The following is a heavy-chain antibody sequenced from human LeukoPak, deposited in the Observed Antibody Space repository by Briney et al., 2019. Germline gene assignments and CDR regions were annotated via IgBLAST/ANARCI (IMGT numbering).Heavy chain of an antibody. D-gene: IGHD1-26*01. J-gene: IGHJ4*02. Sequence: PGRSLRLSCAASGFTFSSYAMHWVRQAPGKGLEWVAVISYDGSNKYYADSVKGRFTISRDNSKNTLYLQMNSLRAEDTAVYYCARDLDSGSYVFDYWGQGTLVTVSS. CDR2: ISYDGSNK. V-gene: IGHV3-30-3*01. CDR3: ARDLDSGSYVFDY. CDR1: GFTFSSYA.